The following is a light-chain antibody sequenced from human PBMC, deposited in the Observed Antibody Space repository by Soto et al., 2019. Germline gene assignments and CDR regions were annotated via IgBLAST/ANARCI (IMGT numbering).Light chain of an antibody. CDR3: AAWDDSLRGWV. CDR1: SSNIGSNY. Sequence: QSVLTQPPSASGTPGQRVTISCSGSSSNIGSNYVYWYQQLPGTAPKLLIYTNDPRPSGVPDRFSGSKSGTSASLAISGLRSEDEADYYCAAWDDSLRGWVFGGGTKLTVL. V-gene: IGLV1-47*02. J-gene: IGLJ3*02. CDR2: TND.